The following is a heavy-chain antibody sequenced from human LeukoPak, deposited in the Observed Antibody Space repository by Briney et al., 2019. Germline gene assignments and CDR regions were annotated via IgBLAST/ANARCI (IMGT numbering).Heavy chain of an antibody. J-gene: IGHJ3*02. D-gene: IGHD5-12*01. CDR1: GYIFTGYY. Sequence: ASVKVSCKASGYIFTGYYMHWVRQAPGQGLEWMGWINPNSGGTNYAQKFQGRVTMTRDTSISTAHMELNSLRSDDTAVYYCARGSGYDYRAFDIWGQGTTVTVSS. CDR3: ARGSGYDYRAFDI. V-gene: IGHV1-2*02. CDR2: INPNSGGT.